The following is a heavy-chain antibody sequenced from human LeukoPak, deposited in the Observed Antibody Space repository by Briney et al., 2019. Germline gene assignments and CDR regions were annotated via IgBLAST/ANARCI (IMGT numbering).Heavy chain of an antibody. CDR1: GFTFSSYS. J-gene: IGHJ6*03. CDR3: ARFSGGDYYMDV. CDR2: ISSSSSYL. D-gene: IGHD1-26*01. V-gene: IGHV3-21*01. Sequence: GGSLRLSCAASGFTFSSYSMNWVRQAPGKALEWVSSISSSSSYLYYADSVKGRFTISRDNAKNSLYLQMNSLRAEDTAVYYCARFSGGDYYMDVWGKGTTVTVSS.